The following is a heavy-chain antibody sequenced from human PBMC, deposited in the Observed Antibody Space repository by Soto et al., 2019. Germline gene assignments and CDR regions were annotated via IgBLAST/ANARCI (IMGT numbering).Heavy chain of an antibody. D-gene: IGHD3-10*01. J-gene: IGHJ4*01. CDR1: GFTFSSSA. CDR2: ISANRGTT. Sequence: EVHLLESGGDLVQPGGSLRLSCAASGFTFSSSAMTWVRRALGKGPEWVSFISANRGTTYFPDSVKRRFTIARDNSKNTLYLQINSLRAEDKAVYYCAKSSSLSWGVLDYWGHGTLITVSS. V-gene: IGHV3-23*01. CDR3: AKSSSLSWGVLDY.